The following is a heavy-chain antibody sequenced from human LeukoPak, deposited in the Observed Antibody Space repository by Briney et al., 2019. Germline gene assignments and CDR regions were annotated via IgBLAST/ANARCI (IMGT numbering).Heavy chain of an antibody. Sequence: PGGSLRLSCAASGFTFSDYYMSWVRQAPGKGLEWVANIKQDGSEKYYVDSVKGRFTISRDNAKNSLYLQMNSLRAEDTAVYYCARDAPESSSSWYDSYYYYYGMGVWGQGTTVTVSS. V-gene: IGHV3-7*01. CDR3: ARDAPESSSSWYDSYYYYYGMGV. D-gene: IGHD6-13*01. CDR2: IKQDGSEK. J-gene: IGHJ6*02. CDR1: GFTFSDYY.